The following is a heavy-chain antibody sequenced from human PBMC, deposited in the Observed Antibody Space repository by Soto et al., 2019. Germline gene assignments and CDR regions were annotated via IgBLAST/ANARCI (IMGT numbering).Heavy chain of an antibody. CDR3: ASDYDFWSGYYSA. V-gene: IGHV4-31*03. CDR2: IYYSGST. CDR1: GGSISSVGYY. Sequence: PSETLSLTCTVSGGSISSVGYYWSWIRQHPGKGLEWIGYIYYSGSTYYNPSLKSRVTISVDTSKNQFSLKLSSVTAADTAVYYCASDYDFWSGYYSAWGQGTLVTXSS. D-gene: IGHD3-3*01. J-gene: IGHJ5*02.